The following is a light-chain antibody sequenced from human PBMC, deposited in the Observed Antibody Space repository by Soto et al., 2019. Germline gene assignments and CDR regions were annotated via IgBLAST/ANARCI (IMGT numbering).Light chain of an antibody. CDR3: QQYNGYPWT. V-gene: IGKV1-5*01. CDR2: DAS. Sequence: DIQMTQSPSTLSASVGDRVTITCRASQSISSWLAWYQQKPGKAPKLLMYDASSLHSGVPSTFSGSGYGTEFPLTISSLQPDDFATYYCQQYNGYPWTFGQGSKVDIK. CDR1: QSISSW. J-gene: IGKJ1*01.